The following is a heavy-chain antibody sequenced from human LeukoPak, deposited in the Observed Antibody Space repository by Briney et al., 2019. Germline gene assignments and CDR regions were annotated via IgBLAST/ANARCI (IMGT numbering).Heavy chain of an antibody. D-gene: IGHD2-15*01. CDR3: ARDPRDIVVVVSADY. V-gene: IGHV3-33*01. CDR2: IWYDGSNK. CDR1: GFTFSSYG. Sequence: GGSLRLSCAASGFTFSSYGMHWVRQAPGKGLGWVAVIWYDGSNKYYADSVKGRFTISRDNSKNTLYLQMNSLRAEDTAVYYCARDPRDIVVVVSADYWGQGTLVTVSS. J-gene: IGHJ4*02.